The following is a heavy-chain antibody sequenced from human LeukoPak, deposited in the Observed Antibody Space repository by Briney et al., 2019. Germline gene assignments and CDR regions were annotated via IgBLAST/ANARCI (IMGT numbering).Heavy chain of an antibody. Sequence: PGGSLRLSCAASGFSFSSHGMHWVRQAPGKGLEWVAFIRYDGSKKYYADSVKGRFTISRGNAKNSLYLQMNSLRAEDTAVYYCASFGYCSGGSCFDYWGQGTLVTVSS. CDR2: IRYDGSKK. CDR1: GFSFSSHG. V-gene: IGHV3-30*02. J-gene: IGHJ4*02. D-gene: IGHD2-15*01. CDR3: ASFGYCSGGSCFDY.